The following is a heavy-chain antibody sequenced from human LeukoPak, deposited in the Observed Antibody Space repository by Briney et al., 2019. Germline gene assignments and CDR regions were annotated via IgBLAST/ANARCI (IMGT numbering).Heavy chain of an antibody. CDR1: GGSISSSSYY. V-gene: IGHV4-39*01. J-gene: IGHJ5*02. CDR2: IYYSGST. CDR3: AGVGQVAGGDWFDP. Sequence: SETLSLTCTVSGGSISSSSYYWGWIRQPPGKGLEWIGSIYYSGSTYYNPSLKSRVTISVDTSKNQFPLKLSSVTAAGTAVYYCAGVGQVAGGDWFDPWGQGTLVTVSS. D-gene: IGHD6-19*01.